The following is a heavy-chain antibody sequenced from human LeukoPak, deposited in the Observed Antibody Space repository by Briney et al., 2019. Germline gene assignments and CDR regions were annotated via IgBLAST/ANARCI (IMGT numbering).Heavy chain of an antibody. V-gene: IGHV3-48*02. CDR1: GFTFSSYS. CDR3: ARGYAGGSDYFDF. J-gene: IGHJ4*02. CDR2: ISTSSGPI. D-gene: IGHD3-10*01. Sequence: GGSLRPSCAASGFTFSSYSMNWVRQAPGKGLEWVSYISTSSGPINYADSVKGRFTISRDNAKNSLYLQINSLRDEDTAMYYRARGYAGGSDYFDFWGQGTLVTVSS.